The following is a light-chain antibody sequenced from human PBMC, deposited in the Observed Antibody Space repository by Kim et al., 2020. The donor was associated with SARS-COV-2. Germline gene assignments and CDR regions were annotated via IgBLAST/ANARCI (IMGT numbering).Light chain of an antibody. CDR2: QDT. J-gene: IGLJ2*01. Sequence: ELTQPPSVSVSPGQTASITCSGDKLGDKYACWYQQRPGQSPVLVIYQDTKRPSGIPERFSGSNSGNTATLTISETQAMDEADYYCQAWDSSSVVFGGG. V-gene: IGLV3-1*01. CDR3: QAWDSSSVV. CDR1: KLGDKY.